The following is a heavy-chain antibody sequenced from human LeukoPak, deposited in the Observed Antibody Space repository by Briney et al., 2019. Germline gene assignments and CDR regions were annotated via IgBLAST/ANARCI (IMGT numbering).Heavy chain of an antibody. Sequence: SDTLSLTCTVSGGSISSYYWSWIRQPPGKGLDWIGYFYYSGSTSYNPSLKSRVTISLDTSKNQFSLKLNSVTAADTAVYYCARQRARDGMDVWGQGTPVTVSS. CDR3: ARQRARDGMDV. J-gene: IGHJ6*02. V-gene: IGHV4-59*07. CDR2: FYYSGST. CDR1: GGSISSYY.